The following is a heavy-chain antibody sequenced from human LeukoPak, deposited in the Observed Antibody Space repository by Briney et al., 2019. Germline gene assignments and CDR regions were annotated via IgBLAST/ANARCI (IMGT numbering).Heavy chain of an antibody. CDR3: VKAILFGSVSYYAD. CDR2: VTSDGGST. V-gene: IGHV3-64D*09. D-gene: IGHD3-22*01. CDR1: GFXFSNFP. Sequence: GGSLRLSCSASGFXFSNFPIHWVRQVPGKGLKYVSAVTSDGGSTYYADSVRGRFTISRDNSKNTLSLQMDSLRSEDTAVYYCVKAILFGSVSYYADWGQGTLVTVSS. J-gene: IGHJ4*02.